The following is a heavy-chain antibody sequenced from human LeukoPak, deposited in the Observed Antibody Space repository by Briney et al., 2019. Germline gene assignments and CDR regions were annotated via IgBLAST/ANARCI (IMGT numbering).Heavy chain of an antibody. CDR2: IYGAGTT. CDR1: GFTVRSNF. V-gene: IGHV3-66*01. Sequence: GESLSLSCAASGFTVRSNFMSWVRQAPGKGLEWVSIIYGAGTTNYADSVKGRFTISRDSYTNTLYLQMNSLRAGDTAVYFCAKILSDTNGWYHFDYWGQGGLVTVSS. D-gene: IGHD6-19*01. J-gene: IGHJ4*02. CDR3: AKILSDTNGWYHFDY.